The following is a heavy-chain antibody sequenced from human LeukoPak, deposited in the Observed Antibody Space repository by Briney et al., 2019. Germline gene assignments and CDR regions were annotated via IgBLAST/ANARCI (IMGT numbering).Heavy chain of an antibody. CDR2: IGISSGNT. J-gene: IGHJ4*01. CDR3: ARDHRYAFDN. D-gene: IGHD5-12*01. V-gene: IGHV3-48*01. CDR1: GFNFIDYS. Sequence: SGGSLRLSCAASGFNFIDYSMNWVRQAPGKGLEWISYIGISSGNTKYADSVKGRFTISRDKARNSVYLQMNSLRVEDTAVYYCARDHRYAFDNWGHGTLVTVSS.